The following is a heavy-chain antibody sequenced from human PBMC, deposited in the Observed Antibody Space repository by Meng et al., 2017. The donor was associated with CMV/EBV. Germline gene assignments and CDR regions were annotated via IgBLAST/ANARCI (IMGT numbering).Heavy chain of an antibody. V-gene: IGHV3-21*01. CDR3: ARGLLDTQLLYLAMVRGVKTSTDAFDI. D-gene: IGHD3-10*01. CDR1: GFTFSSYS. J-gene: IGHJ3*02. CDR2: ISSSSSYI. Sequence: GESLKISCAASGFTFSSYSMNWVRQAPGKGLEWVSSISSSSSYIYYADSVKGRFTISRDNAKNSLYLQMNSLRAEDTAVYYCARGLLDTQLLYLAMVRGVKTSTDAFDIWGQGTMVTVSS.